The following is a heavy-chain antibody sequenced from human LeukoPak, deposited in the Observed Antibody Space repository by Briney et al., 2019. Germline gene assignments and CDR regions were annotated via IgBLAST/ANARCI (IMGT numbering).Heavy chain of an antibody. J-gene: IGHJ5*02. CDR3: ARSFGVVGNWFDP. D-gene: IGHD3-3*01. V-gene: IGHV3-66*02. CDR1: GFTVSSNY. CDR2: IYSGGST. Sequence: GGSLRLSCAASGFTVSSNYMSWVRQAPGKGLEWVSVIYSGGSTYYADSVKGRFTISRDNSKNTLYLQMNSRRAEDTAVYYGARSFGVVGNWFDPWGQGTLVTVSS.